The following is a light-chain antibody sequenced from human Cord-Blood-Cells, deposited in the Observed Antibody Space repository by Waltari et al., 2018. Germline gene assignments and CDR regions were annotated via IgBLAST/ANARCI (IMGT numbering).Light chain of an antibody. V-gene: IGLV3-1*01. CDR3: QAWDSSTVV. CDR1: NLRDKY. CDR2: QDS. J-gene: IGLJ2*01. Sequence: SYDLTQPPPVSVSPGQTASITRSADNLRDKYACWYQQKPAQSPVMVIYQDSKRPSGISERFSGSNSGNTATLTISGTQAMDEADYYCQAWDSSTVVFGGGTKLTVL.